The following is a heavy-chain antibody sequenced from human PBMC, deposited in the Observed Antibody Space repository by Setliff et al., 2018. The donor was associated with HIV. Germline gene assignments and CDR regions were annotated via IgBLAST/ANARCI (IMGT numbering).Heavy chain of an antibody. D-gene: IGHD3-3*01. CDR1: GYTFSSYD. CDR2: MNPSTGGT. Sequence: ASVKVSCKASGYTFSSYDINWVRQATGQGLEWMGWMNPSTGGTRFAQKFQGRVTMTWDRSTRTAYMELRSLTFDNTAVYYCARDPIGIDFGLSYYMDVWGKGTAVTVSS. J-gene: IGHJ6*03. CDR3: ARDPIGIDFGLSYYMDV. V-gene: IGHV1-2*02.